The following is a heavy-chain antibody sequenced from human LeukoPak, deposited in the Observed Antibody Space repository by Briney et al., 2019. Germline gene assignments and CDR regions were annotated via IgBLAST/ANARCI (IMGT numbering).Heavy chain of an antibody. CDR3: AKDRVTLGYFDWLFDY. D-gene: IGHD3-9*01. CDR2: ISYDGSNK. J-gene: IGHJ4*02. Sequence: GGSLRLSCAASGFTFSSYAMHWVRQAPGKGLEWVAVISYDGSNKYYADSVKGRFTIFRDNSKNTLYLQMNSLRAEDTAVYYCAKDRVTLGYFDWLFDYWGQGTLVTVSS. CDR1: GFTFSSYA. V-gene: IGHV3-30*04.